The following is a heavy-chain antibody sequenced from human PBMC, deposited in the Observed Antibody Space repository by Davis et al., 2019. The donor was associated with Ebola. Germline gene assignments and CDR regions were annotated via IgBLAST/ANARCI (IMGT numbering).Heavy chain of an antibody. D-gene: IGHD1-26*01. CDR1: GFTFSAHA. V-gene: IGHV3-23*01. CDR3: ASREVGLHNLF. CDR2: IGLDYDT. J-gene: IGHJ4*02. Sequence: PSETLSLTCAASGFTFSAHAMYWVRQAPGKGLEWVSIIGLDYDTYYPDSVKGRFTISRDNSKNTLYLQMSSLTAEDTGVYYCASREVGLHNLFWGQGTLVTVSS.